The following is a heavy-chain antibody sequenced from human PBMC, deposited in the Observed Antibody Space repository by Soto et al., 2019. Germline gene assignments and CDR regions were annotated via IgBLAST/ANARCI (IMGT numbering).Heavy chain of an antibody. J-gene: IGHJ3*02. CDR1: GGSVSSGGYY. CDR3: ARVRLCYCTKGVGPRGVFDI. V-gene: IGHV4-61*08. D-gene: IGHD2-8*01. CDR2: IYYSGST. Sequence: PSETLSLTCTVSGGSVSSGGYYWSWIRQPPGKGLEWIGYIYYSGSTNYNPPLKSRVTISVDTSKNQFSLKLSSVTAADTAVYYCARVRLCYCTKGVGPRGVFDIRGQGTMVIGSS.